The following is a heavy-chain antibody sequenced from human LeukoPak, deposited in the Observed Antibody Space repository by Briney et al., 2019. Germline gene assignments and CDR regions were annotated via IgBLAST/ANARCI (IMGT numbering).Heavy chain of an antibody. J-gene: IGHJ4*02. CDR2: ISGSGDDT. D-gene: IGHD2-15*01. CDR3: AKAEPVVVVAATQDY. Sequence: GGSLRLSCAASGFTFRQYAMSWVRQAPGKGLEWVSGISGSGDDTYYADSVKGRFTISRDNSKNTLYLQMNSLRAEDTAVYYCAKAEPVVVVAATQDYWGQGTLVTVSS. V-gene: IGHV3-23*01. CDR1: GFTFRQYA.